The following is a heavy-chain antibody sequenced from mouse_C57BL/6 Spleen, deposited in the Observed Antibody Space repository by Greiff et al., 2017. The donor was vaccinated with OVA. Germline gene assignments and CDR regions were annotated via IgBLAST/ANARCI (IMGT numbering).Heavy chain of an antibody. CDR3: ARMGGGFAY. CDR2: INPGSGGT. V-gene: IGHV1-54*01. J-gene: IGHJ3*01. CDR1: GYAFTNYL. Sequence: QVQLKQSGAELVRPGTSVKVSCKASGYAFTNYLIEWVKQRPGQGLEWIGVINPGSGGTNYNEKFKGKATLTADKSSSTAYMQLSSLTSADSAVYFCARMGGGFAYWGQGTLVTVSA.